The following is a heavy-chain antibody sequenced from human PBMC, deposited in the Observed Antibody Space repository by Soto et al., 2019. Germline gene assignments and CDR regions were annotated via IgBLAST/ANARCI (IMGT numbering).Heavy chain of an antibody. CDR1: GYTFTSYD. J-gene: IGHJ4*02. V-gene: IGHV1-8*01. D-gene: IGHD2-21*02. Sequence: QVQLVQSGAGVKKPGASVKVSCKASGYTFTSYDINWVRQDTGQGLEWMGWMNPNCGNTGYAQKFQGRVTMTRNTSISTAYMELSSLRSEDTAVYYCARGPWCGGDCYTDYWGQGTLVTVSS. CDR2: MNPNCGNT. CDR3: ARGPWCGGDCYTDY.